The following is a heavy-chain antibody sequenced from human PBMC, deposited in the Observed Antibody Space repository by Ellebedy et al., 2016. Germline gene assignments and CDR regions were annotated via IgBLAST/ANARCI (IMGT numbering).Heavy chain of an antibody. Sequence: GSLRLSCTVSGGSISSYYWSWIRQPPGKGLEWIGYIYYSGSTNYNPSLKSRVTISVDTSKNQFSLKLSSVTAADTAVYYCARDSPYGSGTYYFDYWGQGTLVTVSS. D-gene: IGHD3-10*01. CDR1: GGSISSYY. CDR3: ARDSPYGSGTYYFDY. J-gene: IGHJ4*02. CDR2: IYYSGST. V-gene: IGHV4-59*01.